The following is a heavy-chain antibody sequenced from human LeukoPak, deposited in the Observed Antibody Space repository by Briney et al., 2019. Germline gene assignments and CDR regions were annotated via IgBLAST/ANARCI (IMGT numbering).Heavy chain of an antibody. D-gene: IGHD3-3*01. J-gene: IGHJ6*03. CDR2: FDPEDGET. Sequence: ASVKVSCKVSGYTLTELSMHWVRQAPGKGLEWMGGFDPEDGETIYAQKFQGRVTMTEDTSTDTAYMELSSLRSEDTAVYYCATSNKYYDFWSGFPCYYYYYMDVWGKGTTVTVSS. CDR3: ATSNKYYDFWSGFPCYYYYYMDV. CDR1: GYTLTELS. V-gene: IGHV1-24*01.